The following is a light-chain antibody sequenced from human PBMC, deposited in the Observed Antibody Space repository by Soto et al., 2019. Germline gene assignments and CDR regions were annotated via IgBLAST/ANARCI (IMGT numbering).Light chain of an antibody. CDR3: GTWDSSLSAYV. Sequence: QSALTQPPSVSASARQKVTISCSGSSSNIGNNYVSWYQQLPGTAPKLLIYENNKRPSGIPDRFSGSKSGTSATLGITGLQTGDAADYYCGTWDSSLSAYVFGIGTKVTVL. CDR2: ENN. CDR1: SSNIGNNY. J-gene: IGLJ1*01. V-gene: IGLV1-51*02.